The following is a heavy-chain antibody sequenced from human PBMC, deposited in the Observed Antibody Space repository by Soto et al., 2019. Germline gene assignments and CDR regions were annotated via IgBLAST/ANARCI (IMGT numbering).Heavy chain of an antibody. J-gene: IGHJ4*02. CDR3: ERDSSSWIFDY. D-gene: IGHD6-13*01. Sequence: AGGSLRLSCAASGFTFSDYYMSWIRQAPGKGLEWVSYISSSGSTIYYADSVKGRFTISRDNAKNSLYLQMNSLRAEDTAVYYCERDSSSWIFDYWGQGTLVTVYS. V-gene: IGHV3-11*01. CDR2: ISSSGSTI. CDR1: GFTFSDYY.